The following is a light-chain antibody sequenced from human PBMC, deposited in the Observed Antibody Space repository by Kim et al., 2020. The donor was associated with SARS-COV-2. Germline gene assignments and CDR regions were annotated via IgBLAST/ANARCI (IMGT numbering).Light chain of an antibody. CDR1: SSDVGGYNY. Sequence: GQSVTISCTGTSSDVGGYNYVSWYQQHPGKAPKLMIYEVSKRPSGVPDRFSGSKSGNTASLTVSGLQAEDEADYYCSSYAGSSNVVFGGGTQLTVL. CDR2: EVS. V-gene: IGLV2-8*01. J-gene: IGLJ2*01. CDR3: SSYAGSSNVV.